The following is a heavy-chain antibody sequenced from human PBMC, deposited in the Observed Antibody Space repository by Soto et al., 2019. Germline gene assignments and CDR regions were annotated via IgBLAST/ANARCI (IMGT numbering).Heavy chain of an antibody. Sequence: SETLSLTCTVSGGSISSGGYYWSWIRQHPGKGLEWIGYIYYSGSTYYDPSLKSRVTISVDTSKNQFSLKLSSVTAADTAVYYCARARSGLFDYWGQGTLVTVSS. CDR1: GGSISSGGYY. V-gene: IGHV4-31*03. CDR3: ARARSGLFDY. D-gene: IGHD3-22*01. J-gene: IGHJ4*02. CDR2: IYYSGST.